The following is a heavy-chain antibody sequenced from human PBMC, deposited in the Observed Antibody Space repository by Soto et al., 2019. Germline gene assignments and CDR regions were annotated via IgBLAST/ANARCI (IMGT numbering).Heavy chain of an antibody. J-gene: IGHJ3*02. CDR2: IIPIFGTA. CDR3: ASSYYYDSSGYYYMWAFDI. CDR1: GGTFSSYA. Sequence: QVQLVQSGAEVKKPGSSVKVSCKASGGTFSSYAISWVRQAPGQGLEWMGGIIPIFGTANYAKKFQGRVTITADESTSTAYMELSSLRSEDTAVYYCASSYYYDSSGYYYMWAFDIWGQGTMVTVPS. D-gene: IGHD3-22*01. V-gene: IGHV1-69*01.